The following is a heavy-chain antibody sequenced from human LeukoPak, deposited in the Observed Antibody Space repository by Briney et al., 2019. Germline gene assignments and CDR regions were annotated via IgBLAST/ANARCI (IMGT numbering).Heavy chain of an antibody. J-gene: IGHJ4*02. V-gene: IGHV4-39*07. D-gene: IGHD3-22*01. CDR1: GGSISSGGYY. CDR2: INHSGST. CDR3: ARDVRDTYYYDSSGWNIDY. Sequence: SETLSLTCTVSGGSISSGGYYWSWIRQPPGKGLEWIGEINHSGSTNYNPSLKSRVTISVDTSKNQFSLKLSSVTAADTAVYYCARDVRDTYYYDSSGWNIDYWGQGTLVTVSS.